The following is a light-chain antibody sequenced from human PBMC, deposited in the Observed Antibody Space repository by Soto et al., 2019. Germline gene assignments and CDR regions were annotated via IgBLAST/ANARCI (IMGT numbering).Light chain of an antibody. CDR2: EVS. J-gene: IGLJ2*01. CDR1: SSDVGSYNY. V-gene: IGLV2-8*01. Sequence: QSVLTQPPSASGSPGQSVTISCTGTSSDVGSYNYVSWYQQHPGKAPKLMIYEVSTRPSGVPDRFSGSKSGNTASLTVSGLQTEDEADYYCSSHAGGNLVVFGGGTKLTVL. CDR3: SSHAGGNLVV.